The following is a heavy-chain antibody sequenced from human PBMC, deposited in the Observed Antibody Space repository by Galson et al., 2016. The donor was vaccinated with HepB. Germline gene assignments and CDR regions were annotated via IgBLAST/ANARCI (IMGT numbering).Heavy chain of an antibody. D-gene: IGHD5-24*01. V-gene: IGHV3-23*01. J-gene: IGHJ4*02. CDR2: ISGGSSGT. CDR3: VRDGDAYNFDF. CDR1: GFTLSNYA. Sequence: LRLSCAASGFTLSNYAMSWVRQAPGKGLEWVSSISGGSSGTYYAASVKGRFTISRDNAKNTMYLQMNSLRAEDTAVYYCVRDGDAYNFDFWGQGTLVTVSS.